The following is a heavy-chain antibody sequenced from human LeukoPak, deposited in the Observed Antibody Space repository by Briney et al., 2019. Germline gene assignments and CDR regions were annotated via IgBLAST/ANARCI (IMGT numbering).Heavy chain of an antibody. Sequence: GASVKVSCKVSGYTLTELSMHWVRQAPGKGLEWMGGFDPEDGETIYAQKFQGRVTMTTDTSTSTAYMELRSLRSDDTAVYYCARDGEMTTVTTGWFDPWGQGTLVTVSS. J-gene: IGHJ5*02. D-gene: IGHD4-17*01. V-gene: IGHV1-24*01. CDR2: FDPEDGET. CDR1: GYTLTELS. CDR3: ARDGEMTTVTTGWFDP.